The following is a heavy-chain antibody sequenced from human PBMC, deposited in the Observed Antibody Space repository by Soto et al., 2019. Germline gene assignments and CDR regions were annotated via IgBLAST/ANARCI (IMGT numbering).Heavy chain of an antibody. CDR1: GGTFNTYT. D-gene: IGHD2-21*01. Sequence: QVQVVQSGAEVKKPESSVKVSCKPSGGTFNTYTVNWVRLAPGHGLEWMGRFIPILDMANYAQKFQDRVTITADRSTFTAYMELNRVTSDDTAVYYCAITYCRDNSCPRDFDFWGPGTRVTVSS. CDR2: FIPILDMA. J-gene: IGHJ4*02. V-gene: IGHV1-69*02. CDR3: AITYCRDNSCPRDFDF.